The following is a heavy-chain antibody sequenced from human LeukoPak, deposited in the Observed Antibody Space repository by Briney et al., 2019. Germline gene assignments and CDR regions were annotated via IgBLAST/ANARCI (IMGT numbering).Heavy chain of an antibody. Sequence: GGSLRLSCAASGFTFSSYGMSWVRQAPGEGLEWVSYIRSSSSTMYYADSVKGRFTISRDNAKSYLYLQMSSLRDEDTAVYYCARARGYNHGPQDYYFDYWGQGTLVTVSS. D-gene: IGHD5-18*01. CDR3: ARARGYNHGPQDYYFDY. CDR2: IRSSSSTM. CDR1: GFTFSSYG. V-gene: IGHV3-48*02. J-gene: IGHJ4*02.